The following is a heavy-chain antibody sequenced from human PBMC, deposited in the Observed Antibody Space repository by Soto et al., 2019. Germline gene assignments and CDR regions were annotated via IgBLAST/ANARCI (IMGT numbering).Heavy chain of an antibody. CDR1: GFTFRSFT. CDR2: ISSNSAYI. Sequence: LRLSCAASGFTFRSFTMNWVRQSPGKGLEWVSTISSNSAYIYYTDALRGRFTISRDNAKNSLHLQMNSLRAEDTAVYYCTRDASRDSSARGWFDPWGPGTLVTVSS. D-gene: IGHD6-13*01. V-gene: IGHV3-21*01. J-gene: IGHJ5*02. CDR3: TRDASRDSSARGWFDP.